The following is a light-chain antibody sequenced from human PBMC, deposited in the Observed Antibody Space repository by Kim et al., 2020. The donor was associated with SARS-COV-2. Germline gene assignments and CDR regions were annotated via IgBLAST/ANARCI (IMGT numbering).Light chain of an antibody. CDR1: QSVSSTF. V-gene: IGKV3-20*01. Sequence: PGERATLSCRASQSVSSTFLAWYQQKPGQAPRLLIYGASSRATHIPDRFSGSGSGTDFTLTISRLESDDFAVYYCQHYDEALFWTFGQGTKVDIK. J-gene: IGKJ1*01. CDR2: GAS. CDR3: QHYDEALFWT.